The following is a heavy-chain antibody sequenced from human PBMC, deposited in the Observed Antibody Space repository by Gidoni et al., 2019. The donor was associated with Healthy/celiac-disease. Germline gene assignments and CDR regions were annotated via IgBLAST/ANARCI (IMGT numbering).Heavy chain of an antibody. CDR1: GFTFSSYG. Sequence: QVQLVESGGGVVQPGRSLRLSCAASGFTFSSYGMHWVRQAPGKGLEWVAVIWYDGSNKYYADSVKGRFTISRDNSKNTLYLQMNSLRAEDTAVYYCARLYSSSWYFAGWFDPWGQGTLVTVSS. D-gene: IGHD6-13*01. J-gene: IGHJ5*02. V-gene: IGHV3-33*01. CDR2: IWYDGSNK. CDR3: ARLYSSSWYFAGWFDP.